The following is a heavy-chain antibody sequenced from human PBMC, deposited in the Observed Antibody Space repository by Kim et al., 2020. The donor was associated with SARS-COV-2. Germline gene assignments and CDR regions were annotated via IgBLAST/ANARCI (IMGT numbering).Heavy chain of an antibody. D-gene: IGHD3-10*01. V-gene: IGHV3-23*01. CDR2: IGSTGGT. Sequence: GGSLRLSCAASGFPFSRHAMSWARQAAGKGLEWVSAIGSTGGTYYADSAKGRFTISRDNSKNTLYLQLNSLGAEDTAVYFCSAGTTYYWDYWGEGTLVTV. J-gene: IGHJ4*02. CDR1: GFPFSRHA. CDR3: SAGTTYYWDY.